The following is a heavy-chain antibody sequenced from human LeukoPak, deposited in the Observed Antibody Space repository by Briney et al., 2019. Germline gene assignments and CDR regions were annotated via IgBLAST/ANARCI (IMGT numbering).Heavy chain of an antibody. D-gene: IGHD1-26*01. CDR3: AGDIAPWRGGATN. CDR2: IYSGGST. CDR1: GFTVSSNY. J-gene: IGHJ4*02. Sequence: PGGPLRLSCAASGFTVSSNYMSWVRQAPGKGLEWVSVIYSGGSTYYADSVKGRFTISRDNSKNTLYLQMNSLRAEDTAVYYCAGDIAPWRGGATNWGQGTLVTVSS. V-gene: IGHV3-66*02.